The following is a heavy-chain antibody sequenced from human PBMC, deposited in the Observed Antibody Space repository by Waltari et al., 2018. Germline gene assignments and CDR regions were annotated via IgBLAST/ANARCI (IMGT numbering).Heavy chain of an antibody. V-gene: IGHV3-9*01. Sequence: EVQLVESGGGLVQPGRSLRLSCAASGFSFDDYAVHWVRQAPGKGLEWVSGINGDSSDTAYADSVKGRFTISRDNAKNSLYLQMNSLRTEDTAFYYCAKDLYSGSDNRIFDFWGQGTLVTVSS. D-gene: IGHD1-26*01. CDR3: AKDLYSGSDNRIFDF. CDR1: GFSFDDYA. CDR2: INGDSSDT. J-gene: IGHJ4*02.